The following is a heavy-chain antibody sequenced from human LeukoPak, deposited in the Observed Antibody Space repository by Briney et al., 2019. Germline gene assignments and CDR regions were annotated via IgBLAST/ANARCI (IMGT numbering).Heavy chain of an antibody. V-gene: IGHV1-8*01. CDR2: MNPNSGNT. Sequence: ERMGWMNPNSGNTGYAQKFQGRVTMTRNTSISTAYMELSSLRSEDTAVYYCAREVGGFDSWGQGTLVTVS. D-gene: IGHD2-15*01. CDR3: AREVGGFDS. J-gene: IGHJ5*01.